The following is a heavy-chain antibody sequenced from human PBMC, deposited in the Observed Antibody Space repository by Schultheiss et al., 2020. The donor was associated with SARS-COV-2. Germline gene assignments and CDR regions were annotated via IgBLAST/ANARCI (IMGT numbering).Heavy chain of an antibody. CDR2: ISGSGGST. CDR3: ATPRSSSWYADAFDI. CDR1: GFTFSSYA. V-gene: IGHV3-23*01. Sequence: GGSLRLSCAASGFTFSSYAMSWVRHAPGKGLEWVSAISGSGGSTYYAGSVKGRFTISRDNSKNTLYLHMNSLRAEDTAVYYCATPRSSSWYADAFDIWGQGTMVTVAS. J-gene: IGHJ3*02. D-gene: IGHD6-13*01.